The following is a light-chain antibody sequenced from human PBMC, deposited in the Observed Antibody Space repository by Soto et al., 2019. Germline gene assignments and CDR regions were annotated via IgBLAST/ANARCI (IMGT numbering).Light chain of an antibody. V-gene: IGLV2-8*01. J-gene: IGLJ1*01. CDR1: SNDVGGYNY. Sequence: QSVLTQPPSAVGAPGQSVTISRTGTSNDVGGYNYVSWYQQHPGKAPKLMIYEVSKRPSGVPDGFSGSKSGNPASLPVSGLQAEYESYYSCSSYAGSNNNYVFGTGTKVAVL. CDR2: EVS. CDR3: SSYAGSNNNYV.